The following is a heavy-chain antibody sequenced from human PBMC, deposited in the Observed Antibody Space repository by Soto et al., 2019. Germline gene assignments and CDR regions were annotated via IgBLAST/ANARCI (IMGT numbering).Heavy chain of an antibody. J-gene: IGHJ6*02. D-gene: IGHD3-3*01. Sequence: ASVKVSCKASGYTFTGYYMHWVRQAPGQGLEWMGWTNPNSGGTNYAQKFQGWVTMTRDTSISTAYMELSRLRSDDTAVYYCARDQRVWSGYTYYYYYGMDVWGQGTTVTVSS. CDR2: TNPNSGGT. CDR3: ARDQRVWSGYTYYYYYGMDV. V-gene: IGHV1-2*04. CDR1: GYTFTGYY.